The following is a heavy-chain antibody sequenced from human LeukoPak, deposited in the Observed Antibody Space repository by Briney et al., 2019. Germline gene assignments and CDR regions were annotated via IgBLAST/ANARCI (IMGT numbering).Heavy chain of an antibody. V-gene: IGHV3-30*02. Sequence: GGSLRLSCAASGFTFSTYGMHWVRQAPGKGLEWVAFIRYDESKKYYADSVRGRFTISRDNSKNTLYLQMNSLRAEDTAVYYCARARYSSSWSLRAFDIWGQGTMVTVSS. D-gene: IGHD6-13*01. CDR2: IRYDESKK. CDR3: ARARYSSSWSLRAFDI. J-gene: IGHJ3*02. CDR1: GFTFSTYG.